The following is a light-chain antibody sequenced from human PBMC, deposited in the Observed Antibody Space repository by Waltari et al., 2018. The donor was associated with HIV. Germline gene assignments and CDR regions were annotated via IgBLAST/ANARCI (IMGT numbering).Light chain of an antibody. J-gene: IGKJ2*01. CDR1: QSFSNNY. CDR2: GAS. CDR3: QQYGTSLVT. Sequence: EIVLTQSPGTLSLSPGERVTLSCRASQSFSNNYFAWSRQNPGQAPRLLIYGASNRATDIPDGFSASGFGTDFTLSISRLEPEDFAVYYCQQYGTSLVTLGQGNKLESK. V-gene: IGKV3-20*01.